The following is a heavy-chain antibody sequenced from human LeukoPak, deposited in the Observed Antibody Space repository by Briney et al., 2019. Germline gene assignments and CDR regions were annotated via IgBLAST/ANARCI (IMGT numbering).Heavy chain of an antibody. V-gene: IGHV3-74*01. J-gene: IGHJ4*02. CDR3: AREPGDSSGWSE. D-gene: IGHD6-19*01. CDR1: GFTFSSNW. Sequence: GGSLRLSCAAAGFTFSSNWMNWVRQSPGKGLVWVSRINIDGSSTSYADSVKGRFTISRDNARNTLYLQMSSLRAEDTAVYYCAREPGDSSGWSEWGQGTLVTVSS. CDR2: INIDGSST.